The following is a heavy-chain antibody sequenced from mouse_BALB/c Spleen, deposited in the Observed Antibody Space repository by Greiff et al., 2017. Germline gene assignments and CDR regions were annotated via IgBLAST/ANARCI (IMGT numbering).Heavy chain of an antibody. D-gene: IGHD1-1*01. Sequence: VQLQQSGPELVKPGASVKMSCKASGYTFTDYYMDWVKQSHGESFEWIGRVNPYNGGTSYNQKFKGKATLTVDKSSSTAYMELNSLTSEDSAVYYCARSLYAFDYWGQGTTLTVSS. J-gene: IGHJ2*01. V-gene: IGHV1-19*01. CDR1: GYTFTDYY. CDR2: VNPYNGGT. CDR3: ARSLYAFDY.